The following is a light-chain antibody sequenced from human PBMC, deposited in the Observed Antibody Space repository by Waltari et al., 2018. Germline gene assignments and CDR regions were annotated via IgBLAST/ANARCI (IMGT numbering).Light chain of an antibody. CDR3: QSADSTNTYWV. CDR2: KDT. CDR1: ELPKQY. J-gene: IGLJ2*01. V-gene: IGLV3-25*03. Sequence: SYELTQPPSVSVSPGQTARITCSGDELPKQYAFWYRQKPGQASELLISKDTERPSGIPELVSASSSGTTVTFTITGVQPEDEADYYCQSADSTNTYWVFGGGTKLTVL.